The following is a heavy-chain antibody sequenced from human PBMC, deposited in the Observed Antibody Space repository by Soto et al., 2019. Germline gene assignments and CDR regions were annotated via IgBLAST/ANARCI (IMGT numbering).Heavy chain of an antibody. J-gene: IGHJ6*02. CDR2: IYYSGST. CDR3: AIGILTYGMDL. CDR1: GGSISSYY. V-gene: IGHV4-59*01. Sequence: PSETLSLTCTVSGGSISSYYWSWIRQPPGKGLEWIGYIYYSGSTNYNPSLKSRVTISVDTSKNQFSLKLSSVTAADTAVYYCAIGILTYGMDLWGQGTTVTGSS. D-gene: IGHD3-9*01.